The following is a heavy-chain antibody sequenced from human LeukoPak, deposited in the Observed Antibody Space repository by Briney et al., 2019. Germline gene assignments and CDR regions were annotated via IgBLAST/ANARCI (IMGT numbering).Heavy chain of an antibody. Sequence: GGSLRLSCAASGFTFITYAMSWVRQAPGKGLEWVSAISGSGSSTYYADSVKGRFTISRDNSKNTLYLQMNSLRAEDTAVYYCAKDSGGYYNWFDPWGQGTLVTVSS. V-gene: IGHV3-23*01. J-gene: IGHJ5*02. CDR1: GFTFITYA. CDR3: AKDSGGYYNWFDP. CDR2: ISGSGSST. D-gene: IGHD3-22*01.